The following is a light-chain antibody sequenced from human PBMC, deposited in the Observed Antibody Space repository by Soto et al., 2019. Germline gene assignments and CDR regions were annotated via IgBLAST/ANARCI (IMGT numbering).Light chain of an antibody. CDR2: GAS. V-gene: IGKV3-20*01. Sequence: EIVLTQSPGTLSLSPGERXTLSCRASQSVSSSYLAWYQQKPGQAPRLLIYGASSRATGIPDRFSGSGSGTDFTLTISRLEPXXXXVXXXXXXXSSPLTFGGGTKVEIK. CDR3: XXXXSSPLT. CDR1: QSVSSSY. J-gene: IGKJ4*01.